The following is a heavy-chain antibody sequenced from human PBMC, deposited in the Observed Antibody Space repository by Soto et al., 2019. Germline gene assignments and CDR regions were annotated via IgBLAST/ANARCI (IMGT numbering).Heavy chain of an antibody. CDR1: GGSISSSSYY. V-gene: IGHV4-39*01. CDR3: ARHKAALGYYMDV. D-gene: IGHD2-15*01. Sequence: PSETLSLTCTVSGGSISSSSYYWGWIRQPPGKGLEWIGSIYYSGSTYCNPSLKSRVTISVDTSKNQFSLKLSSVTAADTAVYYCARHKAALGYYMDVWGKGTTVTVSS. CDR2: IYYSGST. J-gene: IGHJ6*03.